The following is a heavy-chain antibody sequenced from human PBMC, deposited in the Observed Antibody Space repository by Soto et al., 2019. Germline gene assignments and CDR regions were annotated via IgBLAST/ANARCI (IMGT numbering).Heavy chain of an antibody. CDR1: GFTFSSYG. V-gene: IGHV3-33*01. Sequence: PGGSLRLSCAASGFTFSSYGMHWVRQAPGKGLEWVAVIWYDGSNKYYADSVKGRFTISRDNSKSTLYLHVDSLRPEDAAVYYCARDPKTTGGQHWAFNYFDSWGQGTLVTVSS. J-gene: IGHJ4*02. D-gene: IGHD2-8*02. CDR3: ARDPKTTGGQHWAFNYFDS. CDR2: IWYDGSNK.